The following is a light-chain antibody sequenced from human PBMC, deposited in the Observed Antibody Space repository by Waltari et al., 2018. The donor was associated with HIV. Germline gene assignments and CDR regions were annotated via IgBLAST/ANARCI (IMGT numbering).Light chain of an antibody. J-gene: IGLJ2*01. CDR3: CSYAGSRIP. CDR1: SSAVGSYTL. Sequence: QSALTQPASVSGSFGQSITISCTGSSSAVGSYTLVSWYQHHPGKAPKLNLYEVFKRPSGVSHRFSGSKSGNTASLTVSGLQAEDEGHYYCCSYAGSRIPFGGGTKLTVL. V-gene: IGLV2-23*02. CDR2: EVF.